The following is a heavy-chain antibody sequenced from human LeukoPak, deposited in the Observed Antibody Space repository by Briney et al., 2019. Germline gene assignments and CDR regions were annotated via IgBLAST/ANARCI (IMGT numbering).Heavy chain of an antibody. CDR2: ITDSGSIT. J-gene: IGHJ4*02. CDR1: GFTFDDYG. V-gene: IGHV3-23*01. Sequence: GGSLRLSCAASGFTFDDYGMSWVRQAPGKGLEWVSAITDSGSITYYADSVKGRFTISRDNSKNTLYLQMNSLRAEDTAVYYCGKDHIPLELPCDFWGQGTLVTVSS. CDR3: GKDHIPLELPCDF. D-gene: IGHD1-7*01.